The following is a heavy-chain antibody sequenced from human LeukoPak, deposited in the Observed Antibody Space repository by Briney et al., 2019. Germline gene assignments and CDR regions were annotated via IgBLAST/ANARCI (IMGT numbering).Heavy chain of an antibody. J-gene: IGHJ4*02. CDR1: GGSINSYY. Sequence: SETLSLTCTVSGGSINSYYWSWLRQPPGKGLEWIGYIYYSGNTNYNPSLKSRVTISVDTSKNQFSLKLSSVTAADTAVYYCARTHIYCSGGSCYPNLVDYWGQGTLVTVSS. CDR2: IYYSGNT. CDR3: ARTHIYCSGGSCYPNLVDY. V-gene: IGHV4-59*08. D-gene: IGHD2-15*01.